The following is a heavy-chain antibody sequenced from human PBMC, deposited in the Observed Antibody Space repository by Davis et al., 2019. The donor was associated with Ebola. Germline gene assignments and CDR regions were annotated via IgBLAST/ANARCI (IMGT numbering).Heavy chain of an antibody. CDR1: AGSISGYY. J-gene: IGHJ4*02. Sequence: SETLSLTCSVSAGSISGYYWSWIRQPPGRGLEWMGYIYYTGTTNFNPFLKSRVTLSVHTSENKFSLKLSSVTAADTAVYYCARQESQLHRYYFDSWGQGTLVTVSS. D-gene: IGHD4-23*01. CDR3: ARQESQLHRYYFDS. V-gene: IGHV4-59*08. CDR2: IYYTGTT.